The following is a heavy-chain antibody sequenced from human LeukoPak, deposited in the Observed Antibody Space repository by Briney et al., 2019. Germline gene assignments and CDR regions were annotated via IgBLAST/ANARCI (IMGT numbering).Heavy chain of an antibody. CDR3: ARDQDYGFTY. J-gene: IGHJ4*02. D-gene: IGHD4-17*01. V-gene: IGHV3-48*01. Sequence: GGSLRLSCAASGFTFSSCSMNWVRQAPGKGPEWISWITGSGTDIIYADSVKGRFTISRDNAKNSLYLQMNSLRAEDTAVYYCARDQDYGFTYWGQGTLVTVSS. CDR2: ITGSGTDI. CDR1: GFTFSSCS.